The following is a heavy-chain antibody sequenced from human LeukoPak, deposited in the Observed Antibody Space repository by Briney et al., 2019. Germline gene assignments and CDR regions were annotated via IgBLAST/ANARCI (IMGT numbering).Heavy chain of an antibody. J-gene: IGHJ4*02. CDR2: VYHSGST. CDR3: ARHILAIAVALFDY. V-gene: IGHV4-38-2*01. CDR1: GYSISSGYY. D-gene: IGHD6-19*01. Sequence: SETLSLTCAVSGYSISSGYYWGWIRQPPGKGLEWIGNVYHSGSTYYNPSLKSRVTISVNTSKNQFSLKLSSVTAADTAVYYCARHILAIAVALFDYWGQGTLVTVSS.